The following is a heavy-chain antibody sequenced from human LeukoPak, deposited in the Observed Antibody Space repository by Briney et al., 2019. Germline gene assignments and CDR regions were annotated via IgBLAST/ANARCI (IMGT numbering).Heavy chain of an antibody. D-gene: IGHD2-15*01. CDR2: ISGSGSGGGT. J-gene: IGHJ4*02. CDR3: AKSGLNRFDY. Sequence: GGSLRLSCAASGFTFSSYDMSWVRHAPGKGLEWVSNISGSGSGGGTYYADSVKGRFTISRDNSKNTLYLQMNSLRAEDTAVYYCAKSGLNRFDYWGQGTLVTVSS. V-gene: IGHV3-23*01. CDR1: GFTFSSYD.